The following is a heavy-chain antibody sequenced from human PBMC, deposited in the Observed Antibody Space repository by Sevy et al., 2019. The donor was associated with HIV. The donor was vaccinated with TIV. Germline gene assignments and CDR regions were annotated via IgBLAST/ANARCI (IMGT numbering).Heavy chain of an antibody. CDR1: GFTFSNAW. J-gene: IGHJ5*02. CDR3: TTVHSWHNWFDP. V-gene: IGHV3-15*01. CDR2: IKSKTDGGTT. Sequence: GESLKISCAASGFTFSNAWMSWVRQAPGKGLEWVGRIKSKTDGGTTDYAAPVKGRFTISRDDSKNTLYLQMNSLKTEDTAVYYCTTVHSWHNWFDPWGQEPWSPSPQ. D-gene: IGHD1-26*01.